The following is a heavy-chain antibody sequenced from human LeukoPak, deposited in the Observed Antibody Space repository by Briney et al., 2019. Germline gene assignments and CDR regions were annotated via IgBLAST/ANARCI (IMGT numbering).Heavy chain of an antibody. CDR3: ARVTVTTVGYYYYGMDV. CDR1: GFTFSNYA. J-gene: IGHJ6*02. D-gene: IGHD4-17*01. Sequence: GGSLRLSCAVSGFTFSNYAMSWVRQAPGKGLEWVSGISGSGGSTYYADSVKGRFTISRDTSKNTLYLQMNSLRAEDAAVYYCARVTVTTVGYYYYGMDVWGQGTTVTVSS. CDR2: ISGSGGST. V-gene: IGHV3-23*01.